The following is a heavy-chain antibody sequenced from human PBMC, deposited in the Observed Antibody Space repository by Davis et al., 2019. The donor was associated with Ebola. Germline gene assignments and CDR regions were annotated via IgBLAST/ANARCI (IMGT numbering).Heavy chain of an antibody. CDR1: GGSFSGHY. Sequence: MPSETLSLTCAVYGGSFSGHYWTWIRQPPGKGLEWIGSIYHSGSAYYNPSLKSRVTMSVDRSRNQFSLKVTSVTAADTAVYYCAGGLWNSGTYYPPPFHYWGQGALVPVSS. J-gene: IGHJ4*02. CDR3: AGGLWNSGTYYPPPFHY. CDR2: IYHSGSA. V-gene: IGHV4-34*01. D-gene: IGHD1-26*01.